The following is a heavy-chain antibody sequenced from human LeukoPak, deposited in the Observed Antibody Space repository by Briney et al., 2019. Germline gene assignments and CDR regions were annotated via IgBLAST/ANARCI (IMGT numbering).Heavy chain of an antibody. CDR1: GFTFSSYS. CDR2: ISSSSSYI. D-gene: IGHD3-3*01. CDR3: ARDPPWYYDLDY. J-gene: IGHJ4*02. V-gene: IGHV3-21*01. Sequence: SGGSLRLSCAASGFTFSSYSMNWVRQAPGEGLEWVSSISSSSSYIYYADSVKGRFTISRDNAKNSLYLQMNSLRAEDTAVYYCARDPPWYYDLDYWGQGTLVTVSS.